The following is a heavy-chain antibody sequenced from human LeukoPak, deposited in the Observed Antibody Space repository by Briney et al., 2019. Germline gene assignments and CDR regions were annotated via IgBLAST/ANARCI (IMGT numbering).Heavy chain of an antibody. Sequence: SETLSLTCTVSGGSISSSTYYWGWIRQTPGKGLEWIGSIYYTGSTYYNLSLKSRVTISVDTSKNQCSLKLSSVTAADTAVYYCARLASDAYNYDACDIWGQGTMVTVSS. D-gene: IGHD5-24*01. CDR2: IYYTGST. CDR3: ARLASDAYNYDACDI. J-gene: IGHJ3*02. CDR1: GGSISSSTYY. V-gene: IGHV4-39*01.